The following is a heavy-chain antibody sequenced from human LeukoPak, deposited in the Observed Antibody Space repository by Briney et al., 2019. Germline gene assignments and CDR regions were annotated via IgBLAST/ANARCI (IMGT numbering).Heavy chain of an antibody. Sequence: SETLSLTCTVSGGSISSSSYYWGWIRQPPGKGLEWIGSIYYSGSTYYNPSLKSRVTISVDTSKNQFPLKLSSVTAADTAVYYCARIRAESTVTTPLFDYWGQGTLVTVSS. V-gene: IGHV4-39*01. D-gene: IGHD4-17*01. CDR3: ARIRAESTVTTPLFDY. CDR2: IYYSGST. CDR1: GGSISSSSYY. J-gene: IGHJ4*02.